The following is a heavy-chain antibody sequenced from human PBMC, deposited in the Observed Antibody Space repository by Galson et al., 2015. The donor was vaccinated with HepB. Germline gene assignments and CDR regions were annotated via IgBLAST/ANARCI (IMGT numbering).Heavy chain of an antibody. V-gene: IGHV3-23*01. CDR1: GFTFDDYG. J-gene: IGHJ4*02. D-gene: IGHD2-2*02. CDR3: AKPFIVVVPAAISY. Sequence: SLRLSCAASGFTFDDYGMSWVRQAPGKGLEWVSGINWNGGSTYYADSVKGRFTISRDNSKNTLYLQMNSLRAEDTAVYYCAKPFIVVVPAAISYWGQGTLVTVS. CDR2: INWNGGST.